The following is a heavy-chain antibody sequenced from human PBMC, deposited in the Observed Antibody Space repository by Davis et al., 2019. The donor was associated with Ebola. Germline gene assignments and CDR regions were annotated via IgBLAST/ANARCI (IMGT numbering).Heavy chain of an antibody. J-gene: IGHJ6*02. D-gene: IGHD1-26*01. CDR2: MNPNSGNT. CDR1: GYTFTSYD. CDR3: ARGFTTDYYYYGMDV. V-gene: IGHV1-8*01. Sequence: AASVKVSCKASGYTFTSYDINWVRQATGQGLEWTGWMNPNSGNTGYAQKFQGRVTMTRNTSISTAYMELSSLRSEDTAVYYCARGFTTDYYYYGMDVWGQGTTVTVSS.